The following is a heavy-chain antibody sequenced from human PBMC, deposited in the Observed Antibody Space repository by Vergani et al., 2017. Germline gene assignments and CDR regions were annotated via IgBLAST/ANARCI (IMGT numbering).Heavy chain of an antibody. Sequence: QVQLVESGGGVVQPGRSLRLSCVASGFTFNQYRMHWVRQAPGKGLEWVAVTWYDGNNKQYAYSVKGRFTISSDNSKSTMYLQMNSLRDEDTGVYYCARELRLTYNRFDPWGQGTLVTVSS. CDR2: TWYDGNNK. CDR1: GFTFNQYR. D-gene: IGHD1-14*01. CDR3: ARELRLTYNRFDP. J-gene: IGHJ5*02. V-gene: IGHV3-33*01.